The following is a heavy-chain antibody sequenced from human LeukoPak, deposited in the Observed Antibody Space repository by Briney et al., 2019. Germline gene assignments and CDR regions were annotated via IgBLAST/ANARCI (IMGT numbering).Heavy chain of an antibody. CDR2: ISSSSSNI. CDR3: IVLAVTATLVFDY. D-gene: IGHD6-19*01. Sequence: GESLTLSCAVSGFTFSSYSMNWLRQAPGRGREWVSYISSSSSNIYYEHSVKGRFTISRDNAKNSLYLQMNSLRAEDTAVYYCIVLAVTATLVFDYWGQGTLVTVSS. V-gene: IGHV3-48*01. J-gene: IGHJ4*02. CDR1: GFTFSSYS.